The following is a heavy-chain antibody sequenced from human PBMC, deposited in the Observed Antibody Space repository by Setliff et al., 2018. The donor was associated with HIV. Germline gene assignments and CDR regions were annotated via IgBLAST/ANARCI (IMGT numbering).Heavy chain of an antibody. J-gene: IGHJ4*02. Sequence: GESLTISCAASGFTFSTSWMTWVRQAPGQGLEWVANIKGDGSAEYYVDSAKGRFTISRDNAKNSLYLQMNSLRAEDTAIYYCASSRPPDDSSGFLDHWGQGTLVTVSS. CDR2: IKGDGSAE. CDR3: ASSRPPDDSSGFLDH. D-gene: IGHD3-22*01. V-gene: IGHV3-7*03. CDR1: GFTFSTSW.